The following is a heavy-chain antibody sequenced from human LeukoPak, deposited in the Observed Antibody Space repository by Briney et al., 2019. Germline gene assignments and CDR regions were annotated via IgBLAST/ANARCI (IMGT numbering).Heavy chain of an antibody. Sequence: SVKVSCKASGGTFRSFAISWVRQAPGQGLEWMGGIIPGFGTANYAQKFQGTVTINADVSATTVYMVLNSLRSEDTAVYYCAREPEPAITMVRGEVFDIWGQGTMVIVSS. CDR1: GGTFRSFA. D-gene: IGHD3-10*01. V-gene: IGHV1-69*01. CDR3: AREPEPAITMVRGEVFDI. J-gene: IGHJ3*02. CDR2: IIPGFGTA.